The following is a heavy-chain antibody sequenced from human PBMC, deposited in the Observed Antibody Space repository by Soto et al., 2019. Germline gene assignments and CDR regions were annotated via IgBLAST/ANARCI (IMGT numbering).Heavy chain of an antibody. CDR2: IIPIFGTA. J-gene: IGHJ6*02. CDR1: GGTFSSYA. Sequence: ASVKVSCKASGGTFSSYAISWVRQAPGQGLEWMGGIIPIFGTANYAQKFQGRVTITADESTSTAYMELSSLGSEDTAGYYGARVKTTDYYYYGMDVWGQGTTVTVSS. D-gene: IGHD4-17*01. CDR3: ARVKTTDYYYYGMDV. V-gene: IGHV1-69*13.